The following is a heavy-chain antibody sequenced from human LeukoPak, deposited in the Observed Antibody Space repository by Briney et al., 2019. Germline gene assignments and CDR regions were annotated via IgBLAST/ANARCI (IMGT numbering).Heavy chain of an antibody. Sequence: SQTLSLTCAISGDSVSSNSVAWNWIRQSPSRGLEWLGRTYYRSKWYNEYAVSVKSRITINPDTSKNQFSLHLNSVTPEDTALYYCARSEYNCFHPWGQGILVTVPS. CDR3: ARSEYNCFHP. CDR2: TYYRSKWYN. V-gene: IGHV6-1*01. J-gene: IGHJ5*02. CDR1: GDSVSSNSVA.